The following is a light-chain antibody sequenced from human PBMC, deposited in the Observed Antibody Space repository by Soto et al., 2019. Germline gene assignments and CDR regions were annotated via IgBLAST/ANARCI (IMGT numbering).Light chain of an antibody. V-gene: IGKV1-27*01. CDR2: AAS. Sequence: DIQMTQSPSSLSASVGDRVTISCRASQGIIDYVAWFQQKPGKAPKLLIYAASTPQAGVPSRFSGSGSGTDFTLTISSLHPEDVATYYWQKYNTAPQTFGQGTKVEIK. CDR3: QKYNTAPQT. CDR1: QGIIDY. J-gene: IGKJ1*01.